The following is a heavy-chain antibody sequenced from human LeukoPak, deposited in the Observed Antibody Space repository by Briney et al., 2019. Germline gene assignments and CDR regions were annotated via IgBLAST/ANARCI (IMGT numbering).Heavy chain of an antibody. CDR2: ISGSGGST. J-gene: IGHJ4*02. CDR3: ANSLDYGGKKYFDY. Sequence: PGGSLRLSCAASGFTFRSDAMSWVRQAPGKGLGWVSAISGSGGSTYYADSVKGRFTISRDNSKNTLYLQMNSLRAEDTAVYYCANSLDYGGKKYFDYLGQGNLVTVSS. CDR1: GFTFRSDA. D-gene: IGHD4-23*01. V-gene: IGHV3-23*01.